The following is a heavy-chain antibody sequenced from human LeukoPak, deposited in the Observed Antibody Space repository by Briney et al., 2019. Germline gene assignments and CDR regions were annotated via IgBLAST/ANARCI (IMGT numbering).Heavy chain of an antibody. CDR2: ISPSGNT. J-gene: IGHJ4*02. CDR1: GGSFSGYY. V-gene: IGHV4-34*01. Sequence: SETLSHTCAVYGGSFSGYYWSWIRQPPGKSLEWVGEISPSGNTQYNPSLKSRVTISLDASKSQFYLKLNSVTAADTAVYYCARRVRSADYRLDYWGQGTLVTVSS. CDR3: ARRVRSADYRLDY. D-gene: IGHD4-11*01.